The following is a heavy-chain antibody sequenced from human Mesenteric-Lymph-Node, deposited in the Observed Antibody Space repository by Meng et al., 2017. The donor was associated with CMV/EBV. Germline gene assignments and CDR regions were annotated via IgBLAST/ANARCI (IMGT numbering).Heavy chain of an antibody. J-gene: IGHJ4*02. Sequence: CAGSGFTFKSDWMSWVRQAPGKGLEWVGRIKSKTDGRTTDYAAPVKGRFTISRDDSKNTLYLQMNSLKTEDTAVYYCTYENWDYFDYWGQGTLVTVSS. CDR1: GFTFKSDW. CDR3: TYENWDYFDY. CDR2: IKSKTDGRTT. V-gene: IGHV3-15*01. D-gene: IGHD7-27*01.